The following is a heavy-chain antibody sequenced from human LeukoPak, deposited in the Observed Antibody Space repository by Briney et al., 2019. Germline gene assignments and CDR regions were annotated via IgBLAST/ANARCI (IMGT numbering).Heavy chain of an antibody. CDR2: IYTSGST. Sequence: SQTLSLTCTVSGGSISSGSYYWSWIRQPAGTGLEWIGRIYTSGSTNYNPSLKSRVTISVDTPKNQFSLKLSSVTAADTAVYYCARDHTPGGLENWFDPWGQGTLVTVSS. CDR3: ARDHTPGGLENWFDP. D-gene: IGHD2-8*02. CDR1: GGSISSGSYY. J-gene: IGHJ5*02. V-gene: IGHV4-61*02.